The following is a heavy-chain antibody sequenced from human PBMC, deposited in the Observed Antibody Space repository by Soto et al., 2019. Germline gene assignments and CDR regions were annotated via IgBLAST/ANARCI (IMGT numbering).Heavy chain of an antibody. J-gene: IGHJ6*04. Sequence: QLVESGGGVVQPGWSLRLSCEASGLTLSSHAMHWVRQAPGKGLARVALISNDGSVKHYADFVRGRFTISRDNSLNTLFLEMHRVTADDTALYYCAREVRAGSFVFYAYGMDVWGKGTTVTVSS. CDR2: ISNDGSVK. CDR3: AREVRAGSFVFYAYGMDV. CDR1: GLTLSSHA. D-gene: IGHD3-10*01. V-gene: IGHV3-30-3*01.